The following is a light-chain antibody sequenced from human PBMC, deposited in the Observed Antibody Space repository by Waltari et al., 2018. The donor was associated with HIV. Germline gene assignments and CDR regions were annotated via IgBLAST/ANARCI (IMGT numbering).Light chain of an antibody. J-gene: IGLJ1*01. CDR3: CSHAGNLIFV. CDR1: SSYVDTF. V-gene: IGLV2-11*01. CDR2: DVN. Sequence: QSALTQPHSVSGSPGQSLTISCHGTSSYVDTFVPWYQRHPGKAPKVIIYDVNKRPSGVPDRFSGSKSGNSASLTISGLQAEDEADYYCCSHAGNLIFVFGTGTKVTVL.